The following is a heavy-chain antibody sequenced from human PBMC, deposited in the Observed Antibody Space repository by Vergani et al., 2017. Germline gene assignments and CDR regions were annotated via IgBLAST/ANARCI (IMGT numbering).Heavy chain of an antibody. CDR2: ISGSGGST. CDR3: AKGAHTSRIAVAGPFDY. CDR1: GFTFSSYA. Sequence: EVQLLESGGGLVQPGGSLRLSCAASGFTFSSYAMSWVRQAPGKGLEWVSAISGSGGSTYYADSVKGRFTISRDNSKNTLYLQMNSLRAEETAVYYCAKGAHTSRIAVAGPFDYWGQGTLVTVSS. V-gene: IGHV3-23*01. J-gene: IGHJ4*02. D-gene: IGHD6-19*01.